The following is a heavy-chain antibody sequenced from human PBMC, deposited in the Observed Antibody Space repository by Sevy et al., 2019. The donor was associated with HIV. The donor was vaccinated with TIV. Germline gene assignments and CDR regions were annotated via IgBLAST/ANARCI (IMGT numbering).Heavy chain of an antibody. V-gene: IGHV3-15*01. CDR2: IKSKTDGGIT. J-gene: IGHJ4*02. Sequence: GGSLRLSCAASGFIFSNAWMSWVRQAPGKGLEWVGRIKSKTDGGITDYAAPVKGRFTISRDDSKNTLYLQMDSLKTEDTALYYCTTELWCSSTTCPSAFDYWGQGTLVTVSS. CDR3: TTELWCSSTTCPSAFDY. CDR1: GFIFSNAW. D-gene: IGHD2-2*01.